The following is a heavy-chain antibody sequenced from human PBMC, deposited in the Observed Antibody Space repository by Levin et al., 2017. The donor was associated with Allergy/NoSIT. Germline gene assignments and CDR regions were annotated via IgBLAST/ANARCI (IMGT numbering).Heavy chain of an antibody. D-gene: IGHD3-10*01. J-gene: IGHJ4*02. CDR3: ARHLSGSHTDY. CDR1: GYTFTNYW. Sequence: KVSCQSSGYTFTNYWIGWVRQMPGKGLEWMGIIYPGDSDTRYSPSFQGQVTISADKSISTAYLQWSSLKASDTAMYYCARHLSGSHTDYWGQGTLVTVSS. CDR2: IYPGDSDT. V-gene: IGHV5-51*01.